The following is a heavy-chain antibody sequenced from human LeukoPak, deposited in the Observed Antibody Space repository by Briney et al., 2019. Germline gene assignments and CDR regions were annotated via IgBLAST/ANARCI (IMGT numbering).Heavy chain of an antibody. CDR1: GFTFSSYA. D-gene: IGHD2-2*01. J-gene: IGHJ5*02. Sequence: GGSLRLSCAASGFTFSSYAMSWVRQAPGKGLEWVSAISGSGGSTYYADSVKGRFTISRDNSKNTLYLQMNSLRAEDTAVYYCARGGRCSSTSCYLADPWGQGTLVTVSS. CDR3: ARGGRCSSTSCYLADP. V-gene: IGHV3-23*01. CDR2: ISGSGGST.